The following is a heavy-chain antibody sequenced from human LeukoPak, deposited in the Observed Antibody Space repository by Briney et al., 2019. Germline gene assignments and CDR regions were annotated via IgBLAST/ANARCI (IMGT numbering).Heavy chain of an antibody. CDR3: ARAPGQWLVPYYFDY. CDR2: IYDSGST. J-gene: IGHJ4*02. V-gene: IGHV4-39*01. D-gene: IGHD6-19*01. CDR1: GGSISSSRYS. Sequence: SETLSLTCTVSGGSISSSRYSWGWIRQPPGKGLEWIGTIYDSGSTYHNPSLKSRVTISVDTSKNQFSLRLSSVTAADTAVYYCARAPGQWLVPYYFDYWGQGTLVTVSS.